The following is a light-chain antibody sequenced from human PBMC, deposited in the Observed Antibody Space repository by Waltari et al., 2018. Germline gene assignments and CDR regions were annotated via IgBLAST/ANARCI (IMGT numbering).Light chain of an antibody. CDR2: DVS. J-gene: IGLJ1*01. CDR1: SSDVVDYNY. CDR3: CSYAGSYTLYV. V-gene: IGLV2-11*01. Sequence: QSALTQPRSVSGSPGQSVTIACTGTSSDVVDYNYVTWYQQHPGKAPKLMIYDVSKRPSGVPDRFSGSKSGNTASLTISGLQAEDEADYYCCSYAGSYTLYVFGTGTKVTVL.